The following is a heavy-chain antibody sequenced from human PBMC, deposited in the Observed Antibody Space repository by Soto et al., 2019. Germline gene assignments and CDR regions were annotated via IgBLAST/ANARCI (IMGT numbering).Heavy chain of an antibody. V-gene: IGHV5-51*01. D-gene: IGHD6-13*01. CDR1: GYSFTNYW. CDR3: ASTSIAAAGKDYNWFDP. CDR2: IYPGDSDT. Sequence: EVQLVQSGAEVKKPGESLKISCKGSGYSFTNYWIGWVRQMTGKDLEWMGIIYPGDSDTRYSPSFQGQVTISADKSISTAYLQWSSLKASDTAMYYCASTSIAAAGKDYNWFDPWGQGTLVTVSS. J-gene: IGHJ5*02.